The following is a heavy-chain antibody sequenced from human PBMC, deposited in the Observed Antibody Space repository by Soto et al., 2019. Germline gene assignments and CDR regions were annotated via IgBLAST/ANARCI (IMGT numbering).Heavy chain of an antibody. V-gene: IGHV1-69*04. CDR3: ARVGTQPTSPIDY. Sequence: ASVKVSCKASGYTFTSYAMRWVRQAPGQGLEWMGRIIPILGIANYAQKFQGRVTITADKSTSTAYMELSSLRSEDTAVYYCARVGTQPTSPIDYWGQGTLVTVSS. J-gene: IGHJ4*02. CDR2: IIPILGIA. D-gene: IGHD1-1*01. CDR1: GYTFTSYA.